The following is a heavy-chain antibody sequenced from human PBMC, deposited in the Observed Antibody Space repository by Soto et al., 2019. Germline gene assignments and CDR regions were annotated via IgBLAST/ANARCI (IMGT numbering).Heavy chain of an antibody. Sequence: SVKVSCKASGGTFSSYAISWVRQAPGQGLEWMGGIIPIFGTANYAQKFQGRVTITADESTSTAYMELSSLRSEDTAVYYCASLIEANYYYYGMDVWGQGTTVTVSS. J-gene: IGHJ6*02. D-gene: IGHD1-26*01. CDR2: IIPIFGTA. CDR3: ASLIEANYYYYGMDV. V-gene: IGHV1-69*13. CDR1: GGTFSSYA.